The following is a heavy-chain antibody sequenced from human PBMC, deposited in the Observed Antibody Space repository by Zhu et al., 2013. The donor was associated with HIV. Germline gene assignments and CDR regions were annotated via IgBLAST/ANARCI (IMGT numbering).Heavy chain of an antibody. D-gene: IGHD5-12*01. V-gene: IGHV1-2*02. CDR2: INPNSGGT. Sequence: QVQLVQSGAEVKKPGASVKVSCKASGYTXTGYYMHWVRQAPGQGLEWMGWINPNSGGTNYAQKFQGRVTMTRDTSISTAYMELSRLRSDDTAVYYCARDLAQVDIVATTGDWGQGTLVTVSS. J-gene: IGHJ4*02. CDR3: ARDLAQVDIVATTGD. CDR1: GYTXTGYY.